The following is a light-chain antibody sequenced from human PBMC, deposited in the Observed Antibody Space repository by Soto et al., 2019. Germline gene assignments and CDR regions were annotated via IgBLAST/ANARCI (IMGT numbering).Light chain of an antibody. Sequence: EIVLTQSPATLSLSPGERATLSCRASQSLSNYLAWYQQKPGQAPRLLIYDASIRATGIPARFRGSGSGTDFTLTISSLEPEDFAVYYCQQRSNWPRWTFGQGTKVEIK. CDR3: QQRSNWPRWT. V-gene: IGKV3-11*01. CDR1: QSLSNY. J-gene: IGKJ1*01. CDR2: DAS.